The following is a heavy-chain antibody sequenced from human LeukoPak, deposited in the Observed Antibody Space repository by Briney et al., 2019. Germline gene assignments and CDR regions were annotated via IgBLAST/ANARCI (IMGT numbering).Heavy chain of an antibody. Sequence: SETLSLTCTVSGGSITSYYWSWIRQPAGKGLEWIGRIHTNGGTNYNPSLSSRVTLSVDTSKNQFSLKLSSVTAADTAVYYCARVYYYDAFDIWGQGTMVTVSS. CDR2: IHTNGGT. V-gene: IGHV4-4*07. J-gene: IGHJ3*02. D-gene: IGHD3-22*01. CDR3: ARVYYYDAFDI. CDR1: GGSITSYY.